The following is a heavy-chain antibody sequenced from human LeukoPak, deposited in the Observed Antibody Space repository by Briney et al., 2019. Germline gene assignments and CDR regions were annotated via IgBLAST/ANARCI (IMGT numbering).Heavy chain of an antibody. J-gene: IGHJ4*02. Sequence: GGSLRLSCAASGFTFSNSAMTWVRQSPGKGLEWVSAISGSGGSTYYADSVKGRFTISRDNSKNTLYLQMNSLRAEDTAVYYCAKDPRLGYYDSSGYPDYWGQGTLVTVSS. V-gene: IGHV3-23*01. CDR1: GFTFSNSA. D-gene: IGHD3-22*01. CDR3: AKDPRLGYYDSSGYPDY. CDR2: ISGSGGST.